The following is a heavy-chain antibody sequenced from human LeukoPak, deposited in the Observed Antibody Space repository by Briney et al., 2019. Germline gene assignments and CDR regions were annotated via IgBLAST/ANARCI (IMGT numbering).Heavy chain of an antibody. D-gene: IGHD3-3*01. CDR1: GFTFSSYS. Sequence: GGSLRLSCAASGFTFSSYSMNWVRQAPGRGLEWVSYISSSSNTIYYADSVKGRFTISRDNAKNSLYLQMNSLRAEDTAVYYCARASFGVVIPYMDVWGKGTTVTVSS. J-gene: IGHJ6*03. V-gene: IGHV3-48*01. CDR2: ISSSSNTI. CDR3: ARASFGVVIPYMDV.